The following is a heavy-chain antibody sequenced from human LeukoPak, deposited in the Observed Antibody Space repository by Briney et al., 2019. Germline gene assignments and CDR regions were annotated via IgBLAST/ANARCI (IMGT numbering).Heavy chain of an antibody. Sequence: ASVKVSCKASGYTFTGYYMHWVRQAPGQGLEWMGWINPNSGGTNYAQKLQGWVTMTRDTSISTAYMELSRLRSDDTAVYYCARGSDSYCGGDCGDLYGMDVWGQGTTVTVSS. CDR3: ARGSDSYCGGDCGDLYGMDV. CDR1: GYTFTGYY. CDR2: INPNSGGT. J-gene: IGHJ6*02. D-gene: IGHD2-21*02. V-gene: IGHV1-2*04.